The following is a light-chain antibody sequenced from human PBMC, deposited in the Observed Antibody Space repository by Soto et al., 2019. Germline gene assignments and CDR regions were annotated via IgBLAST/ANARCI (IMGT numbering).Light chain of an antibody. J-gene: IGKJ1*01. Sequence: IVMTQSPATLSVSPWEDVTLSCRASQSVPSRIAWYQQKPGQAPSLLIYGASTRATGVPDRFSGSGSGTEFTLTISSLQPDDFATYYCQQYNSYSVTFGQGTKVDIK. CDR2: GAS. CDR3: QQYNSYSVT. V-gene: IGKV3-15*01. CDR1: QSVPSR.